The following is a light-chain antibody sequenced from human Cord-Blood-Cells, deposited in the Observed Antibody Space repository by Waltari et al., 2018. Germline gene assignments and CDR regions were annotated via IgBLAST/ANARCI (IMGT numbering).Light chain of an antibody. CDR1: SSDVGGYNY. CDR2: DVS. J-gene: IGLJ3*02. Sequence: QSALTQPASVSGSPGQSITISCTGTSSDVGGYNYVSWYQQHPGKAPKLMIYDVSKRYSGVSNRFSGSKSGNTASLTISGLQAEDEADYYCSSYTSSSTSHWVFGGGTKLTVL. CDR3: SSYTSSSTSHWV. V-gene: IGLV2-14*01.